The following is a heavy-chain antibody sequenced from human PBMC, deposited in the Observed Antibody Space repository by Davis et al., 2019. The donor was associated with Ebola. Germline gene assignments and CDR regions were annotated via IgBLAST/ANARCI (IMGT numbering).Heavy chain of an antibody. CDR2: IYIGGNT. D-gene: IGHD3-10*01. V-gene: IGHV3-53*01. J-gene: IGHJ4*02. CDR1: GVTVSSNY. CDR3: ARGLLWFGELPLYYFDY. Sequence: GGSLRLSCAASGVTVSSNYMSWVRQAPGKGLEWVSVIYIGGNTYYADSVKGRFTISRDISKNTVYLQMNSLRAEDTAVYYCARGLLWFGELPLYYFDYWGQGTLVTVSS.